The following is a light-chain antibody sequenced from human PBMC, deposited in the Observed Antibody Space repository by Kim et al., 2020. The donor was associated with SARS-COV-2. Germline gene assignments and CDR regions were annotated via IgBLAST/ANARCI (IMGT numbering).Light chain of an antibody. V-gene: IGKV1-5*03. CDR2: EAS. Sequence: DIQMTQSPSTLSASVGDRVTITCRASQSISHWLAWYQQKPGHAPKLLIYEASNLQSGVPSRFSGSGSGTDFTLTISILQPDDFATYYHQQFSTHSTFGQGTKVDIK. CDR1: QSISHW. J-gene: IGKJ1*01. CDR3: QQFSTHST.